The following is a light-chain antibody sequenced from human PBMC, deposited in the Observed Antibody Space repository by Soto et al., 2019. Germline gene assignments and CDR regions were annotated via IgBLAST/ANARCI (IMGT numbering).Light chain of an antibody. J-gene: IGKJ4*01. Sequence: VMTQSPLSLPVTLGQPASLSCRASLSISSNVAWYQQKPGQAPRLLIYGASSRAAGIPDRFSGGGSGTDFTLTISRLEPEDFAMYYCQQYFTSPLTFGGGTKVDIK. CDR2: GAS. CDR1: LSISSN. CDR3: QQYFTSPLT. V-gene: IGKV3-20*01.